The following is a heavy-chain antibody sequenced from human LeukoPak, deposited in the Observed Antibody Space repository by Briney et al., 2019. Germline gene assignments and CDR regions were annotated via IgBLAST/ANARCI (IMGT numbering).Heavy chain of an antibody. Sequence: GASVKVSCKASGGTFSSYAISWVRQAPGQGLEWMGWINPNSGGTNYAQKFQGRVTMTRDTSISTAYMELGRLRSDDTAVYYCARDPFRHYYYMDVWGKGTTVTVSS. CDR2: INPNSGGT. D-gene: IGHD3-10*01. CDR1: GGTFSSYA. V-gene: IGHV1-2*02. CDR3: ARDPFRHYYYMDV. J-gene: IGHJ6*03.